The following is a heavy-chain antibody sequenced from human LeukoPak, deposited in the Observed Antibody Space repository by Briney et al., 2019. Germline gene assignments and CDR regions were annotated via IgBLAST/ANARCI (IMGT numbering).Heavy chain of an antibody. CDR1: GYTFTSYG. CDR2: MNPNCGNT. V-gene: IGHV1-8*01. J-gene: IGHJ6*03. D-gene: IGHD3-22*01. Sequence: GASVKVSCKAFGYTFTSYGINWVRQATGQGLEWMGWMNPNCGNTGYAQKFQGRVTMTRNTSISTAYMELSSLRSEDTAVYYCATGSSGYYVYYYMDVWGKGTTVTVSS. CDR3: ATGSSGYYVYYYMDV.